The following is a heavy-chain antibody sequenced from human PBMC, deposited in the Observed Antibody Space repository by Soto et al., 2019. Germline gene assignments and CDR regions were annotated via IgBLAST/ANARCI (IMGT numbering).Heavy chain of an antibody. V-gene: IGHV1-2*02. CDR3: AREASAVISLDY. Sequence: GXSVKVSCKASAYMLTAYSMHWVRQAPGQGLEWVGWFNPNSGDTIYAQKFQGRVTLTGDTSISTAYMELYSLTSDDTAVYYCAREASAVISLDYWGQGTLVTVSS. J-gene: IGHJ4*02. CDR1: AYMLTAYS. D-gene: IGHD6-19*01. CDR2: FNPNSGDT.